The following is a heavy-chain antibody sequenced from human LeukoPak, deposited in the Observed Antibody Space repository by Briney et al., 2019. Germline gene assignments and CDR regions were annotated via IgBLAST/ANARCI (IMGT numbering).Heavy chain of an antibody. V-gene: IGHV3-21*01. J-gene: IGHJ6*03. CDR1: GFTFTTYS. CDR3: AELGITMIGGV. CDR2: ISSGSSAI. Sequence: GGSLRLSCEASGFTFTTYSMTWVRQAPGKGLEWVSIISSGSSAIFSADALKGRFTISRDNSKNTLYLQMNSLRAEDTAVYYCAELGITMIGGVWGKGTTVTISS. D-gene: IGHD3-10*02.